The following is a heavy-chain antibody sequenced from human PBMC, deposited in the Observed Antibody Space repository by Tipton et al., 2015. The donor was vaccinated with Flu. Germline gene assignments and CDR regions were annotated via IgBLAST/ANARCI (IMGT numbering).Heavy chain of an antibody. V-gene: IGHV4-38-2*01. J-gene: IGHJ4*02. CDR1: GYSIRSGFF. D-gene: IGHD4-11*01. CDR2: IYHSGSA. CDR3: ARNGHDYTNN. Sequence: TLSLTCVVSGYSIRSGFFWSWVRQPPGKGLEWIGSIYHSGSAYYNTALESRVSLSVATSKNQFSLTVSSVTAADTAVYYCARNGHDYTNNWGRGTLVTVSS.